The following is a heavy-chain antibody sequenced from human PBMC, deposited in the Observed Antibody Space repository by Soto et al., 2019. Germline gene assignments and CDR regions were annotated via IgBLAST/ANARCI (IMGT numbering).Heavy chain of an antibody. V-gene: IGHV3-33*01. CDR1: GFTLNIYG. J-gene: IGHJ4*02. CDR3: VRESTPPFFDS. D-gene: IGHD2-15*01. Sequence: PGGSLRLSCVGSGFTLNIYGVHWVRQAPGKGLEWVGLIWYDGLRQTYADSVRGRSTISRDSSTNTIYLQMNSLRAEDTANYFCVRESTPPFFDSWGQGTPVPVSS. CDR2: IWYDGLRQ.